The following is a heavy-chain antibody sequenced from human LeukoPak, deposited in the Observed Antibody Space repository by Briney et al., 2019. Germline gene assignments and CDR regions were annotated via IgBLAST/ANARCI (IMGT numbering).Heavy chain of an antibody. CDR2: ISGSGGST. D-gene: IGHD4-17*01. CDR3: AKDIAQSTPLSDGDYFDWFDP. Sequence: GGSLRLSCAASGFTFSSYAMSWVRQAPGKGLEWVSAISGSGGSTYYADSVKGRFTISRDNSKNTLYLQMNSLRAEDTAVYYCAKDIAQSTPLSDGDYFDWFDPWGQGTLVTVSS. J-gene: IGHJ5*02. CDR1: GFTFSSYA. V-gene: IGHV3-23*01.